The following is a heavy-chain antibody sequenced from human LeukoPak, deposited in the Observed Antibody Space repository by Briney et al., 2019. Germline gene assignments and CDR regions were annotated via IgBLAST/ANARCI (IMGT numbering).Heavy chain of an antibody. J-gene: IGHJ4*02. V-gene: IGHV1-46*03. CDR2: INPSGGST. CDR1: GYTFTSYY. D-gene: IGHD3-3*01. CDR3: ARDGAYDFWSGYYSTFDY. Sequence: GASVKVSCKASGYTFTSYYMHWVRQAPGQGLEWMGIINPSGGSTSYAQKFQGRVTMTRDTSTSTVYMALSSLRSEDTAVYYCARDGAYDFWSGYYSTFDYWGQGTLVTVSS.